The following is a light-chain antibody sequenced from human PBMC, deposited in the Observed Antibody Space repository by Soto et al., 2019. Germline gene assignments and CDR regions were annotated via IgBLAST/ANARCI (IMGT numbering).Light chain of an antibody. CDR1: ESVGSN. V-gene: IGKV3-15*01. J-gene: IGKJ1*01. CDR2: GAS. CDR3: QQYHNWPPDRT. Sequence: EIVMTQSPATLSVSPGERATLSCRASESVGSNLARYQQKPGQAPRLLIYGASTRATGIPARFSGSGSGTEFTHTISSLQSEDFAIYFCQQYHNWPPDRTFGQGTKVEIK.